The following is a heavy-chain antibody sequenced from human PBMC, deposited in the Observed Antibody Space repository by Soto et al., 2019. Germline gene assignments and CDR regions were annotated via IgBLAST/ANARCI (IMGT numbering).Heavy chain of an antibody. CDR1: GGTFSSYA. CDR2: IIPIFGTA. D-gene: IGHD5-18*01. J-gene: IGHJ4*02. Sequence: QVQLVQSGAEVKKPGSSVKVSCKASGGTFSSYAISWVRQAPGQGLEWMGGIIPIFGTANYAQKFQGRVAITAAASTSTAYMEPSSLRSEDTAVYYCARRPGYSYGYDYWGQGTLINVSS. CDR3: ARRPGYSYGYDY. V-gene: IGHV1-69*01.